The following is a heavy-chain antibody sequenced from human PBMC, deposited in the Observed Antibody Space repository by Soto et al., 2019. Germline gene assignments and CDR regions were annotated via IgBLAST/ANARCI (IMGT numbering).Heavy chain of an antibody. J-gene: IGHJ4*02. Sequence: ASVKVSCKVSGYTLTELSMHWVRQAPGKGLEWMGGFDPEDGETIYAQKFQGRVTMTEDTSTDTAYMELSSLRSEDTAVYYCATDLSRPGIAAAGILTFFDYWGQGTLVTVSS. CDR1: GYTLTELS. CDR2: FDPEDGET. CDR3: ATDLSRPGIAAAGILTFFDY. V-gene: IGHV1-24*01. D-gene: IGHD6-13*01.